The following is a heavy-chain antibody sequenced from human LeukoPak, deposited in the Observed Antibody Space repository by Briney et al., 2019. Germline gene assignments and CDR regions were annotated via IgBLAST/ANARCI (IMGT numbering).Heavy chain of an antibody. CDR1: GGSINNYY. CDR2: IYTRGST. J-gene: IGHJ3*02. CDR3: ARGRYCSADICSGGDAFDI. V-gene: IGHV4-4*07. D-gene: IGHD2-15*01. Sequence: SGTLSLTCTVSGGSINNYYWSWIRQPAGKGLEWIGRIYTRGSTNYNPSLKSRVTMSVDTSKNQFSLRLSSVTAADTAVYYCARGRYCSADICSGGDAFDIWGQGTMVSVSS.